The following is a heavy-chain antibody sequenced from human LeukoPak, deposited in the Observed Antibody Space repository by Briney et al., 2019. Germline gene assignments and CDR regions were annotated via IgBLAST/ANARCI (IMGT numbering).Heavy chain of an antibody. D-gene: IGHD1-14*01. Sequence: GGSLRLSCAASGFTFSSYEMTWVRQAPGRGLEWVSYISSTGGTMYYADSVKGRFTISRDNAKNSLYLQMNSLRAEDTAVYYCARDLTNYFDYWGQGTLVTVSS. CDR1: GFTFSSYE. CDR2: ISSTGGTM. V-gene: IGHV3-48*03. CDR3: ARDLTNYFDY. J-gene: IGHJ4*02.